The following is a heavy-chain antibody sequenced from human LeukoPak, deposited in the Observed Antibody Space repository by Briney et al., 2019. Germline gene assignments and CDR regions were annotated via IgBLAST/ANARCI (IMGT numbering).Heavy chain of an antibody. J-gene: IGHJ5*02. Sequence: SETLSLTCTVSGGSISSYYWSWIRQPPGKGLEWIGYIYYSGSTNYNPSLKSRVTISVDTSKNQFSLKLSSVTAADTAVYYCAREIFTMVRGVIIDNWFDPWGQGTLVTVSS. CDR2: IYYSGST. CDR3: AREIFTMVRGVIIDNWFDP. CDR1: GGSISSYY. D-gene: IGHD3-10*01. V-gene: IGHV4-59*01.